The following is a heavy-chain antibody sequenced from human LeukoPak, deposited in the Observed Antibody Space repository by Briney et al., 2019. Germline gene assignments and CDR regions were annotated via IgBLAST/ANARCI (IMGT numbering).Heavy chain of an antibody. CDR1: GFTFRSYA. V-gene: IGHV3-23*01. J-gene: IGHJ4*02. D-gene: IGHD6-19*01. CDR3: AKDRGSGWHNFDY. CDR2: ISGSGGST. Sequence: GGSLRLSCAASGFTFRSYAMSWVRQAPGKGLEWVSAISGSGGSTYYADSVKGRFTISRDNSKNTLYLQMNSLRAEDTAVYYCAKDRGSGWHNFDYWGQGTLVTVSS.